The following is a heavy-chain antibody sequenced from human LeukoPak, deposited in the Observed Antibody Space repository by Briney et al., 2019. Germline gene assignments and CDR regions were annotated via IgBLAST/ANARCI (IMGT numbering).Heavy chain of an antibody. D-gene: IGHD6-13*01. CDR1: GYTFTDYY. CDR2: INPDSGGT. V-gene: IGHV1-2*02. CDR3: ASHGIAAAGFAEYFQH. Sequence: ASVKVSCKTSGYTFTDYYIHWVRQAPGQGLEWMGWINPDSGGTNYAQKFQGRVTVTSDTSIRTVYMDMSSLRSDDTAVYYCASHGIAAAGFAEYFQHWGQGTLVTVSS. J-gene: IGHJ1*01.